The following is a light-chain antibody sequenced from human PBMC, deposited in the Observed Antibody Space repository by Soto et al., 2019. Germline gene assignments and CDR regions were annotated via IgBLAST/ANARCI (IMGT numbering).Light chain of an antibody. CDR1: NSDIGNYNF. V-gene: IGLV2-8*01. CDR3: SSYAGRNNLL. J-gene: IGLJ2*01. Sequence: QSALTQPPSASGSPGQSVAISCTGTNSDIGNYNFVSWYQQHPGKAPKLMIYEVNKRPSGVPDRFSGSKSGNTASLTVSGLQPEDEADYYCSSYAGRNNLLFGGGTKLTV. CDR2: EVN.